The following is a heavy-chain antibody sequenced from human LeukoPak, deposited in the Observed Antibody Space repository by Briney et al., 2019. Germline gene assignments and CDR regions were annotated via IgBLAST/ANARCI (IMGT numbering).Heavy chain of an antibody. J-gene: IGHJ4*02. CDR1: GFTVGSNT. Sequence: GGSLRLSCAASGFTVGSNTMSWVRQAPGKGLEWVSIIYSGGSTSYADSVKGRFTISRDNSKNTLYLQMNSLRTEDTAVYYCARGGSYFDISGYYFYWGQGTMVTVSS. CDR3: ARGGSYFDISGYYFY. V-gene: IGHV3-66*01. D-gene: IGHD3-22*01. CDR2: IYSGGST.